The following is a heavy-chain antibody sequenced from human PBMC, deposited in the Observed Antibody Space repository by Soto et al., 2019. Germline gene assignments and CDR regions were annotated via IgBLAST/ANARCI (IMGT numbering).Heavy chain of an antibody. V-gene: IGHV3-30*03. CDR1: GFPFTSYG. Sequence: QVQLVESGGGVVQPGRSLRLSCAASGFPFTSYGMYWVREGPDKGLAWVAIISYDGSDKYYADSVKGRFTISRDNSKNTLYLQMNSLRPEDTALYYCVGGQYYFDYRGQGTLVIVSS. J-gene: IGHJ4*02. CDR3: VGGQYYFDY. D-gene: IGHD3-10*01. CDR2: ISYDGSDK.